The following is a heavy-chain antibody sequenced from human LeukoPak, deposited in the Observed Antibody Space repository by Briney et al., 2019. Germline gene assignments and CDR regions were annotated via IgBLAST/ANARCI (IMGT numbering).Heavy chain of an antibody. Sequence: ASVKVSCKASGYTFTSNALGWVRQAPGQGLEWMGIINPSGGSTSYAQKFQGRVTMTRDMSTSTVYMELSSLRSEDTAVYYCARDRNPLYDSSGYSAPDAFDIWGQGTMVTVSS. D-gene: IGHD3-22*01. CDR2: INPSGGST. CDR3: ARDRNPLYDSSGYSAPDAFDI. V-gene: IGHV1-46*01. CDR1: GYTFTSNA. J-gene: IGHJ3*02.